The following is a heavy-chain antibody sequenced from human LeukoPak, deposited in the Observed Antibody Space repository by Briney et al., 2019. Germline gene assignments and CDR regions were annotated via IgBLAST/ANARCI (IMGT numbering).Heavy chain of an antibody. D-gene: IGHD3-22*01. CDR3: ARAYIGYSLDL. V-gene: IGHV1-46*01. Sequence: ASVKVSCKASGYTFTNYYMHWVRQAPGHRLVWMGVIYPSGGGTNYAQKFQGRVTMTRDTSTSTAYMELSSLTSEDTAVYYCARAYIGYSLDLGGQGTLVSVSS. J-gene: IGHJ4*02. CDR1: GYTFTNYY. CDR2: IYPSGGGT.